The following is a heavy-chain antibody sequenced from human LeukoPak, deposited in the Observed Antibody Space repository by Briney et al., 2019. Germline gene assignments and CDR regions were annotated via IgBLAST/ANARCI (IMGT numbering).Heavy chain of an antibody. J-gene: IGHJ6*03. CDR2: ISSSSSYI. D-gene: IGHD3-3*01. V-gene: IGHV3-21*01. CDR1: RFTFSSYS. Sequence: PGGSLRLSCAASRFTFSSYSMNWVRQAPGKGLEWVSSISSSSSYIYYADSVKGRFTISRDNAKNSLYLQMNSLRAEDRAVYYCARDPSFYDSPPYYYYYMDVWGKGTTVTVSS. CDR3: ARDPSFYDSPPYYYYYMDV.